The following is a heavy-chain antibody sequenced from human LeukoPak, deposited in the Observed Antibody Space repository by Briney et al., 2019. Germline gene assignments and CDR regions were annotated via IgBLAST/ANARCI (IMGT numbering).Heavy chain of an antibody. CDR1: GGSISSSSYY. CDR2: IYYSGST. Sequence: PSETLSLTCTVSGGSISSSSYYWGWIRQPPGKGLEWIGSIYYSGSTYYNPSLKSRVTISVDTSKNQFSLKLSSVTAADTAVYYCARHFSPIAARLNDAFDIWGQGTMVTVSS. D-gene: IGHD6-6*01. J-gene: IGHJ3*02. CDR3: ARHFSPIAARLNDAFDI. V-gene: IGHV4-39*01.